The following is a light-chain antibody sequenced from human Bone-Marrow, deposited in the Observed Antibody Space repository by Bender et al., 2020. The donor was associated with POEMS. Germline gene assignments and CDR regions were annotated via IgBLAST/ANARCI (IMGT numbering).Light chain of an antibody. Sequence: LTQPASVSGSPGQSITISCTGTSSDIGGYNYVSWYQQHPGKAPKLMILDVNNRPSGVSNRFSGSKSGNTASLTISGLQAEDEADYFCISYTSSSTLVFGGGTKLTVL. CDR3: ISYTSSSTLV. CDR1: SSDIGGYNY. CDR2: DVN. J-gene: IGLJ3*02. V-gene: IGLV2-14*03.